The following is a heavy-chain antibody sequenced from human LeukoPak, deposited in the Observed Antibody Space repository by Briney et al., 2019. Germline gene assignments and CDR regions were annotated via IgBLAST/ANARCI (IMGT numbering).Heavy chain of an antibody. CDR3: ARVCSGDCYSLLQH. CDR2: INSDGTRT. CDR1: GFTFSDYW. J-gene: IGHJ1*01. D-gene: IGHD2-21*01. Sequence: HPGGSLRLSCAASGFTFSDYWMHWVRQAPGKGLVCVSRINSDGTRTNYADSVKGRFTISRDNAKNTLYLQMNSLRAEDMAVYYCARVCSGDCYSLLQHWGQGALVTVSS. V-gene: IGHV3-74*01.